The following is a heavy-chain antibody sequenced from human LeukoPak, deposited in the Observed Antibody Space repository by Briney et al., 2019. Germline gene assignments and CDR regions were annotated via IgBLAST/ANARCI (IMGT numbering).Heavy chain of an antibody. D-gene: IGHD3-10*01. CDR3: ARDAYYYGSGSHWAYYYGMDV. CDR1: GGSISSGGYY. J-gene: IGHJ6*02. Sequence: SQTLSLTCTVSGGSISSGGYYWSWIRQHPGKGLEWIGYIYYSGSTYYNPSLKSRVTISVDTSKNQFSLKLSSVTAADTAVYYCARDAYYYGSGSHWAYYYGMDVWGQGTTVTVSS. V-gene: IGHV4-31*03. CDR2: IYYSGST.